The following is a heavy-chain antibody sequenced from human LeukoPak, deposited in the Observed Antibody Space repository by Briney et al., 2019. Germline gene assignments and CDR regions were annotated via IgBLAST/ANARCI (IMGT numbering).Heavy chain of an antibody. CDR1: GYIFINND. D-gene: IGHD2-15*01. V-gene: IGHV1-8*01. Sequence: ASVRVSCMASGYIFINNDINWVRQAPGQGLEWMAWIDPKNGNRGYAQNFQGRVTMTTDTSISTAYMELSSLRSEDTAVYYCARSHTRKGFCGGGRCYPAVWWFDPWGQGTLVTVSS. CDR3: ARSHTRKGFCGGGRCYPAVWWFDP. CDR2: IDPKNGNR. J-gene: IGHJ5*02.